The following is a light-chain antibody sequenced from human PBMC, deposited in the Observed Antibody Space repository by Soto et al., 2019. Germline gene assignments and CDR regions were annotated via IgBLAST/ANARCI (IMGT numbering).Light chain of an antibody. V-gene: IGKV1-8*01. Sequence: AIRMTQSPSSFSASTGDRVTITCRASQGISSYLAWYQQKPGKAPKLLIYAASTLKSGVPSRFSGSGSGTDFTLTISCLQSEDFATYYCQQYYSYRLTFGGGTKVEIK. CDR2: AAS. J-gene: IGKJ4*01. CDR1: QGISSY. CDR3: QQYYSYRLT.